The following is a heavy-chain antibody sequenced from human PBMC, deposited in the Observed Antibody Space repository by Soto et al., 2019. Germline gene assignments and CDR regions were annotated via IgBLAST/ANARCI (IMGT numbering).Heavy chain of an antibody. Sequence: GGSLRLSCAASGFTFSSYWMSWVRQAPGKGLEWVANIKQDGSEKYYVDSVKGRFTISRDNAKNSLYLQMNSLRAEDTAVYYCARDTVHSSGWYEYWGQGTLVTVSS. CDR3: ARDTVHSSGWYEY. V-gene: IGHV3-7*05. D-gene: IGHD6-19*01. J-gene: IGHJ4*02. CDR1: GFTFSSYW. CDR2: IKQDGSEK.